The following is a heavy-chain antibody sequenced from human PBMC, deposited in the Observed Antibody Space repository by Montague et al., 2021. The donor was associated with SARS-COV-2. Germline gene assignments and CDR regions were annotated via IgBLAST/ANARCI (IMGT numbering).Heavy chain of an antibody. CDR3: ARQASVRYFDWLFEPVDY. CDR1: GGSISSSSYY. V-gene: IGHV4-39*01. Sequence: ETLSLTCTVSGGSISSSSYYWGWIRQPPGKGLEWIGSIYYSGSTYYNPSLKSRVTISVDTSKNQFSLKLSSVTAADTAVYYCARQASVRYFDWLFEPVDYWGQGTLVTVSS. J-gene: IGHJ4*02. CDR2: IYYSGST. D-gene: IGHD3-9*01.